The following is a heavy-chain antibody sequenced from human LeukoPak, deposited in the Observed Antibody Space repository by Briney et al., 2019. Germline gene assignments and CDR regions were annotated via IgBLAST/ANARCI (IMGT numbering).Heavy chain of an antibody. V-gene: IGHV4-59*12. CDR2: IYYSGST. D-gene: IGHD2-8*01. Sequence: SETLSLTCTVSGGSISSYYWSWVRQSPGRGLDWIGYIYYSGSTKYNPSLKSRVTISVDTSKNQFSLKLSSVTAADTAVYYCARRYCANGVCYRSGFDIWGQGTMVTVSS. CDR3: ARRYCANGVCYRSGFDI. J-gene: IGHJ3*02. CDR1: GGSISSYY.